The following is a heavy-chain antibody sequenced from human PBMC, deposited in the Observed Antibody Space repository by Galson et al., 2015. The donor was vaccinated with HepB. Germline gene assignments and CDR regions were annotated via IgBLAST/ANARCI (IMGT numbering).Heavy chain of an antibody. CDR1: GDSVSSHTAV. CDR2: TYFRSKWYN. CDR3: ASSFYYGSGSYQLFDY. V-gene: IGHV6-1*01. J-gene: IGHJ4*02. Sequence: CAISGDSVSSHTAVWNWIRQSPSRGLEWLGRTYFRSKWYNAYAVSVKSRITFTVDTSRNQFSMQLDSVTPEDTALYYCASSFYYGSGSYQLFDYWGQGTLVTVSS. D-gene: IGHD3-10*01.